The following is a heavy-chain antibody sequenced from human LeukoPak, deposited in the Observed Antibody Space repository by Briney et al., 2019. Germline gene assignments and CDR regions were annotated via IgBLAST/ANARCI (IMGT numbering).Heavy chain of an antibody. CDR3: AKGGHYDILTGYYPSFDY. D-gene: IGHD3-9*01. CDR1: GFTFDDYA. CDR2: INWNSGSI. J-gene: IGHJ4*02. V-gene: IGHV3-9*01. Sequence: GRSLRLSCAASGFTFDDYAMHWVRQAPGKGLEWVSGINWNSGSIGYADSVKGRFTVSRDNAKNSLYLQMNSLRAEDTALYYCAKGGHYDILTGYYPSFDYWGQGTLVTVSS.